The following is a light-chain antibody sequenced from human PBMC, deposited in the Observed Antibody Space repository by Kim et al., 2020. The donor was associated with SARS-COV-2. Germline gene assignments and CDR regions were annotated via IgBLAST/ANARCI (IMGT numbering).Light chain of an antibody. CDR3: DSRDSSGNHVV. J-gene: IGLJ2*01. CDR1: SLRSYY. Sequence: SSALTQDPAVSVALGQTVRITCQGDSLRSYYASWYQQKPGLAPVLVIYGKNNRPSGIPDRFSGSSSGNTASLTITGAQAEDEADYYCDSRDSSGNHVVFGGGTQLTVL. V-gene: IGLV3-19*01. CDR2: GKN.